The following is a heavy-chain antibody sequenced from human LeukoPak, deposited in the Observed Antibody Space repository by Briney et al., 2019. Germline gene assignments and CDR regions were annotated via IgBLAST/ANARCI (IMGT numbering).Heavy chain of an antibody. J-gene: IGHJ4*02. V-gene: IGHV5-51*01. Sequence: PGESLKISCKGSGYSFTSYWIGWVRQMPGKGLEWMGIIYPGDSDTRYSPSFQGQVTISADKSISTAHLQWSSLKASDTAMYYCARQVLEYCGGDCYSGPIDYWGQGTLVTVSS. CDR2: IYPGDSDT. D-gene: IGHD2-21*01. CDR3: ARQVLEYCGGDCYSGPIDY. CDR1: GYSFTSYW.